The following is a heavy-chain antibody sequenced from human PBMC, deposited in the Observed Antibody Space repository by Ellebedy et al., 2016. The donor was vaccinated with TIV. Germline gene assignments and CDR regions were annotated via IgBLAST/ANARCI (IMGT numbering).Heavy chain of an antibody. Sequence: PGGSLRLSCAASGFTFSSYDMHLVHQGSGNGLEWVSSIGAAGDTYYAGFVKGRVAISRENAKNSLYLQLNNVRVGDTAVYYCARATAGFDYWGQGTLVTVSS. D-gene: IGHD1-14*01. V-gene: IGHV3-13*01. CDR2: IGAAGDT. J-gene: IGHJ4*02. CDR3: ARATAGFDY. CDR1: GFTFSSYD.